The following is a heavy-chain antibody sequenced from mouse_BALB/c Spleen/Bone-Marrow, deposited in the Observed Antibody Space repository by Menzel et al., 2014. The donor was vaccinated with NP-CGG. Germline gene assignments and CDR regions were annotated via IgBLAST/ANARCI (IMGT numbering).Heavy chain of an antibody. CDR1: GYTFTTYW. J-gene: IGHJ2*01. CDR3: ARRGYYGTNYDFDF. V-gene: IGHV1-7*01. D-gene: IGHD1-1*01. CDR2: INPSTGYT. Sequence: VQLVESGAELAKPGASVKMSCKASGYTFTTYWMHWIKQRPGQGLEWIGYINPSTGYTEYNQKFKDKATLTADKSSSTAYMQLSSLTSEDSAVYYCARRGYYGTNYDFDFWGRGTTLTVSS.